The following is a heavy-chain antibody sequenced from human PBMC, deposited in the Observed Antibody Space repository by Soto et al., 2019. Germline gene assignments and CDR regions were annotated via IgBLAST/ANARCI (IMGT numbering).Heavy chain of an antibody. CDR1: GFTFTSYG. CDR3: ARYCGGRCSGSNYQPYDY. D-gene: IGHD3-10*02. Sequence: VSVKVSCKASGFTFTSYGISWVRQAPGQGLEWMGWISGYNGNLKYAQKLQDRVTMTIDTSTNTAYMELRSLRSDDTAVYYCARYCGGRCSGSNYQPYDYWGQGTQVTVSS. V-gene: IGHV1-18*01. CDR2: ISGYNGNL. J-gene: IGHJ4*02.